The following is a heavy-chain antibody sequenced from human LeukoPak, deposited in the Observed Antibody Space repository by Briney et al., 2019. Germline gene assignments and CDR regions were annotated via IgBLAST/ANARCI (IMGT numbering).Heavy chain of an antibody. J-gene: IGHJ4*02. CDR2: ISYDGSNK. CDR1: GFTFSSYG. Sequence: GGSLRLSCSASGFTFSSYGMHWVRQAPRKGLHWVAVISYDGSNKYYADSVKGRFTISRDNSKNTLYLQMNSLRAEDTAVYYCARKRGQLLYYFDYWGQGTLVTVSS. D-gene: IGHD1-26*01. CDR3: ARKRGQLLYYFDY. V-gene: IGHV3-30*03.